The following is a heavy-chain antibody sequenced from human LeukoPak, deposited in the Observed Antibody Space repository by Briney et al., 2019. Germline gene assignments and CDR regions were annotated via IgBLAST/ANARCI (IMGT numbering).Heavy chain of an antibody. V-gene: IGHV3-7*01. CDR3: ARVKDIVLMVYARNAFDI. J-gene: IGHJ3*02. CDR1: GFTFSSYW. Sequence: GGSLRLSCAASGFTFSSYWMSWVRQAPGKGLEWVANIKQDGSEKYYVDSVKGRFTIPRDNAKNSLYLQMNSLRAEDTAVYYCARVKDIVLMVYARNAFDIWGQGTMVTVSS. CDR2: IKQDGSEK. D-gene: IGHD2-8*01.